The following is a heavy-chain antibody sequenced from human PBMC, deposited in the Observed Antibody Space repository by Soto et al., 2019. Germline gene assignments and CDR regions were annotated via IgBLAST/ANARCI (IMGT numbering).Heavy chain of an antibody. D-gene: IGHD6-13*01. CDR3: ATAHSHWFDT. V-gene: IGHV4-31*03. CDR1: GVSISAGHYY. Sequence: TLSLTCTVSGVSISAGHYYYTWIRQHPGKGLEWIGYIYYSGGTNYNPSLRSRLTMSLDTSKNQFSLRLNSVTAADTAMYYCATAHSHWFDTWGQGTLVTVSS. J-gene: IGHJ5*02. CDR2: IYYSGGT.